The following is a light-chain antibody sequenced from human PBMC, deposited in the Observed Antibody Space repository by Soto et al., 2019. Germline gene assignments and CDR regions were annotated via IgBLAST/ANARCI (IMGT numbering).Light chain of an antibody. CDR1: SSDVGGYNY. Sequence: QSALTQPASVSGSPGQSITISCTGTSSDVGGYNYVSWYHQHPGKAPKLMIYEVSSRASGVSNRFSGSKSGNTASLTISGLQAEDEADYYCSSYTSSSTPYVFGTGTKLTVL. CDR2: EVS. J-gene: IGLJ1*01. CDR3: SSYTSSSTPYV. V-gene: IGLV2-14*01.